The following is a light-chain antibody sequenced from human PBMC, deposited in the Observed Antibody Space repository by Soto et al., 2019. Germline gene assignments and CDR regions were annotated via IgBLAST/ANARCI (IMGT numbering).Light chain of an antibody. J-gene: IGLJ2*01. CDR2: T. CDR3: GTWDSSLVAAV. CDR1: SSNIGAGY. V-gene: IGLV1-51*02. Sequence: QSVLTQPPSVSGAPGQSVTISCTGSSSNIGAGYPVHWYQRLPGTAPKLLVSTNRPSGIPDRFSGSKSDTSATLGITGLQTGDEADYYCGTWDSSLVAAVFGGGTKVTVL.